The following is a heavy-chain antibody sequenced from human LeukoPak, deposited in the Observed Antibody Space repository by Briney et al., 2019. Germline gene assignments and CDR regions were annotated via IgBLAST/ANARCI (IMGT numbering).Heavy chain of an antibody. D-gene: IGHD4-17*01. CDR2: INWNGGST. CDR1: GFTFSSYW. Sequence: GGSLRLSCAASGFTFSSYWMSWVRQAPGKGLEWVSGINWNGGSTGYADSVKGRFTISRDNAKNSLYLQMNSLRAEDTALYYCARDLHGDYPFDYWGQGTLVTVSS. CDR3: ARDLHGDYPFDY. V-gene: IGHV3-20*04. J-gene: IGHJ4*02.